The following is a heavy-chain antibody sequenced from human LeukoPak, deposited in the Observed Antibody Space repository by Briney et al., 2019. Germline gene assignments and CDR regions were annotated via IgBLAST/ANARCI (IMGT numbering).Heavy chain of an antibody. Sequence: GGSLRLSCAASGFTFSSYGMHWVRQAPGKGLERVAVIWYDGSNKYYADSVKGRFTISRDNSKNTLYLQMNSLRAEDTAVYYCATGVTNVGGGYWGLGTLVTVSS. J-gene: IGHJ4*02. CDR1: GFTFSSYG. V-gene: IGHV3-33*01. CDR2: IWYDGSNK. D-gene: IGHD2-8*01. CDR3: ATGVTNVGGGY.